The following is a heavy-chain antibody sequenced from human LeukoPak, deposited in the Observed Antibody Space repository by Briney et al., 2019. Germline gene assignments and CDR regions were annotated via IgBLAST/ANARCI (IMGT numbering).Heavy chain of an antibody. Sequence: ASVKVSCKASGYTFTSYAMHWVRQAPGQRLEWMGWINAGNGNTKYSQEFQGRVTITRDTSASTAYMELSSLRSEDMAVYYCARAGLTIFYYYMDVWGKGTTVTVSS. CDR3: ARAGLTIFYYYMDV. CDR2: INAGNGNT. J-gene: IGHJ6*03. V-gene: IGHV1-3*03. D-gene: IGHD3/OR15-3a*01. CDR1: GYTFTSYA.